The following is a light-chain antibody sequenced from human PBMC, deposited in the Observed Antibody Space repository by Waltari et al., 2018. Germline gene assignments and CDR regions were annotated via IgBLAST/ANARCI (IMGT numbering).Light chain of an antibody. V-gene: IGKV1-39*01. CDR1: QSISFS. CDR2: GAS. J-gene: IGKJ4*01. Sequence: DIQMTQSPSSLSASVGDRVTISCRASQSISFSLNWYKQKLGQAPRLLIYGASSLQFGVPSKFSGSGSGTDFTLTISGLQPDDIATYYCQQSYTTPLTFGGGQGGDQT. CDR3: QQSYTTPLT.